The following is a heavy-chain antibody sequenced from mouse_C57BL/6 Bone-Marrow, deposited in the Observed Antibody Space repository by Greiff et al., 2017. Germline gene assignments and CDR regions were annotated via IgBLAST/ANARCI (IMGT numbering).Heavy chain of an antibody. Sequence: VKLMESGAELARPGASVKLSCKASGYTFTSYGISWVKQRTGQGLEWIGEIYPRSGNTYYNEKFKGKATLTADKSSSTAYMELRSLTSEDSAVYFCARAWGWLLQFAYWGQGTLVTVSA. J-gene: IGHJ3*01. D-gene: IGHD2-3*01. CDR3: ARAWGWLLQFAY. V-gene: IGHV1-81*01. CDR2: IYPRSGNT. CDR1: GYTFTSYG.